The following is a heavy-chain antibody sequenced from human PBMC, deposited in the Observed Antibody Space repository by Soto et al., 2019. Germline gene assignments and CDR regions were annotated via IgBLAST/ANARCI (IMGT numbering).Heavy chain of an antibody. V-gene: IGHV3-23*01. Sequence: SLRLSCAASGFTFSSYAMSWVRQAPGKGLEWVSAISGSGGSTYYADSVKGRFTISRDNSKNTLYLQMNSLRAEDTAVYYCAKDDGGYDFWSGYYIIDYWGQGTLVTVPQ. J-gene: IGHJ4*02. CDR2: ISGSGGST. CDR3: AKDDGGYDFWSGYYIIDY. D-gene: IGHD3-3*01. CDR1: GFTFSSYA.